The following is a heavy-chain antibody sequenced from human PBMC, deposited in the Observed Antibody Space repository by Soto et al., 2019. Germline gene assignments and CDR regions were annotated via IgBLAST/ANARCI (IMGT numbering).Heavy chain of an antibody. CDR1: GGSFSGYY. D-gene: IGHD3-9*01. CDR3: ARGSRYFDWSLYMDV. CDR2: INHSGST. Sequence: PSETLSLTCAVYGGSFSGYYWSWIRQPPGKGLEWIGEINHSGSTNYNPSLKSRVTITVDTSKNQFSQKLSSVTAADTAVYYCARGSRYFDWSLYMDVWGKGTTVTVSS. V-gene: IGHV4-34*01. J-gene: IGHJ6*03.